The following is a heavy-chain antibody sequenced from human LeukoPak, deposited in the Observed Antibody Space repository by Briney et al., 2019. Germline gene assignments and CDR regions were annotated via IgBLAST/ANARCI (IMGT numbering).Heavy chain of an antibody. CDR3: ARDRYYYDSSGYGDY. D-gene: IGHD3-22*01. V-gene: IGHV3-11*01. Sequence: GGSLRLSCAASGFTFSDYYMSWIRQAPGKGLEWVSYISSSGSTIYYADSVKGRFTISRDNAKNSLYLQMNSLRAEDTAVYYCARDRYYYDSSGYGDYWGQGTLVTVSS. CDR1: GFTFSDYY. J-gene: IGHJ4*02. CDR2: ISSSGSTI.